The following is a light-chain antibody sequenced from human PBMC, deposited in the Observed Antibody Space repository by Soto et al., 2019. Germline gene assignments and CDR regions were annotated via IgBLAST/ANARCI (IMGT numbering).Light chain of an antibody. CDR2: ANS. CDR3: AAWDDSLSGYV. V-gene: IGLV1-40*01. CDR1: TSNIGAGYD. J-gene: IGLJ1*01. Sequence: QSVLTQPPSVSGAPGQRVIVSCTGSTSNIGAGYDVHWYQQLPGTSPKLLIFANSNRPSGVPDRFSASRSGSSASLAISGLRSEDEADYYCAAWDDSLSGYVFGTGTKVTVL.